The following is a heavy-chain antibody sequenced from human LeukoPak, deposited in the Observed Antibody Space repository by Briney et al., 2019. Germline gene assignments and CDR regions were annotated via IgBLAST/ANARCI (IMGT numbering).Heavy chain of an antibody. CDR2: ISGSGGST. Sequence: GGSLRLSCAASGFTFSSYAMSWVRQAPGKGLEWVSAISGSGGSTYYADSVKGRFTISRDNSKNTLYLQMNSLRAEDTAVYYCAEDSEWELLGYFDYWGQGTLVTVSS. CDR1: GFTFSSYA. V-gene: IGHV3-23*01. J-gene: IGHJ4*02. D-gene: IGHD1-26*01. CDR3: AEDSEWELLGYFDY.